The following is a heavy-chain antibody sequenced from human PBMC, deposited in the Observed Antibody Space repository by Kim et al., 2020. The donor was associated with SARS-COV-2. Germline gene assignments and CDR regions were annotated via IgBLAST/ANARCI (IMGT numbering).Heavy chain of an antibody. D-gene: IGHD3-22*01. V-gene: IGHV3-23*01. CDR1: GFTFSSYA. CDR2: ISGSGGST. J-gene: IGHJ1*01. Sequence: GGSLRLSCAASGFTFSSYAMSWVRQAPGKGLEWVSAISGSGGSTYYADSVKGRFTISRDNSKNTLYLQMNSLRAEDTAVYYCAKDGFATMIVVAPEGANGYFQHWGQGTLVTVSS. CDR3: AKDGFATMIVVAPEGANGYFQH.